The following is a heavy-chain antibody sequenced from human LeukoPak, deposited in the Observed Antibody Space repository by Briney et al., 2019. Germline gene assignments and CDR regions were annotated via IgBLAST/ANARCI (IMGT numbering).Heavy chain of an antibody. D-gene: IGHD5-18*01. Sequence: PGGSLRLSCAASGFTFSDYYMSWIRQAPGKGLEWVSYISSGGSTIYYADSVKGRFTISRDNAKNSLYLQMNSLRAEDTAVYYYAAGRNSYGYFDYWGQGTLVTVSS. CDR2: ISSGGSTI. J-gene: IGHJ4*02. CDR3: AAGRNSYGYFDY. V-gene: IGHV3-11*01. CDR1: GFTFSDYY.